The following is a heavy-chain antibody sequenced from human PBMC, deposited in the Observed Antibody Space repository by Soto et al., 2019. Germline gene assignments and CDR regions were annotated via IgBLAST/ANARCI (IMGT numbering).Heavy chain of an antibody. CDR2: IFYTGST. CDR1: GGSIHDYY. J-gene: IGHJ4*02. V-gene: IGHV4-59*01. Sequence: QVQLQESGPGLVKPSQTLSLTCTVSGGSIHDYYWVWIRQPPGKGLEWIGSIFYTGSTDYNPSLKSRVTLSLATSKNQFSLNLSSVTAADTAVYYCARVNRGVFDHWGQGALVTVSS. CDR3: ARVNRGVFDH.